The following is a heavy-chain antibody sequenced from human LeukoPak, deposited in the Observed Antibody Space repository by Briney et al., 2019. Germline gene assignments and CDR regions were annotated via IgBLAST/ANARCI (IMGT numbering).Heavy chain of an antibody. CDR3: AKHSTGVEC. Sequence: GGSLRLSCVASGFTFSSFAMNWVRQAPGKGLEWVSVISGNGGVTYYADSVKGRFTISRDNSKNTLYLQMNSLRAEDTAVYYCAKHSTGVECWGRGTLVTVSS. D-gene: IGHD3-10*01. J-gene: IGHJ2*01. V-gene: IGHV3-23*01. CDR1: GFTFSSFA. CDR2: ISGNGGVT.